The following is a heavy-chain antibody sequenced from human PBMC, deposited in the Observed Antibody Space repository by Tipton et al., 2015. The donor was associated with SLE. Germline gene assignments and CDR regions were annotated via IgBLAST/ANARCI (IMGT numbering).Heavy chain of an antibody. CDR2: IYDSENT. CDR3: ARAGYSSSYYYMDV. Sequence: TLSLTCTVSGGSLSSHYWSWIRQPPGKGLEWIGYIYDSENTNYNPSLRSRVTMSLDTSKNQFSLKLSSVTAADTAVYYCARAGYSSSYYYMDVWGKGTTVTVSS. D-gene: IGHD6-13*01. V-gene: IGHV4-59*11. J-gene: IGHJ6*03. CDR1: GGSLSSHY.